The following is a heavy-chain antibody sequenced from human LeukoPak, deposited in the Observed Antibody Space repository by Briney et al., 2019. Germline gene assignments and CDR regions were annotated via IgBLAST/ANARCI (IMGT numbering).Heavy chain of an antibody. D-gene: IGHD3-22*01. V-gene: IGHV4-59*01. CDR1: GGSISSYY. CDR2: IYYSGST. J-gene: IGHJ4*02. CDR3: ARQGPHHYDSSGYYYHY. Sequence: SETLSLTCTVSGGSISSYYWSWIRQPPGKGLEWIGYIYYSGSTNYNPSLKSRVTISADTSKNQFSLKLSSVTAADTAVYYCARQGPHHYDSSGYYYHYWGQGTLVTVSS.